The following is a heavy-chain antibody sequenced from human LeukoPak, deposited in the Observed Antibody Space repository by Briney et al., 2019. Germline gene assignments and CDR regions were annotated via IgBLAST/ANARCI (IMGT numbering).Heavy chain of an antibody. CDR1: GFTFSSYA. CDR3: AREGRYCSSTSCYSLYAFDI. V-gene: IGHV3-30-3*01. Sequence: PGGFLRLSCAASGFTFSSYAMHWVRQAPGKGLEWVAVISYDGSNKYYADSVKGRFTISRDNSKNTLYLQMNSLRAEDTAVYYCAREGRYCSSTSCYSLYAFDIWGQGTMVTVSS. J-gene: IGHJ3*02. CDR2: ISYDGSNK. D-gene: IGHD2-2*01.